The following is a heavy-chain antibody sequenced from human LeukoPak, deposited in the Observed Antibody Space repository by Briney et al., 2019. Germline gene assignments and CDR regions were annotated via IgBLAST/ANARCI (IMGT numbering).Heavy chain of an antibody. Sequence: SETLSLTCTVSGGPISSYYWSWIRQPPGKGLEWIGYIYYSGSTNYNPSLKSRVTISVDTSKNQFSLKLSSVTAADTAVYYCARDRKGYCSSTSCYDDPHFDYWGQGTLVTVSS. CDR1: GGPISSYY. J-gene: IGHJ4*02. V-gene: IGHV4-59*12. CDR3: ARDRKGYCSSTSCYDDPHFDY. D-gene: IGHD2-2*01. CDR2: IYYSGST.